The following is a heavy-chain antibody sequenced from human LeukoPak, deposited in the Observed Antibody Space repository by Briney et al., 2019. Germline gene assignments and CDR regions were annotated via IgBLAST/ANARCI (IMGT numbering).Heavy chain of an antibody. V-gene: IGHV3-7*01. CDR2: IKQDGSEK. Sequence: PGGSLRLSCAASGFTFSSYWMSWVRQAPGKGLEWVANIKQDGSEKYYVYSVKGRFTISRDNAKNSLYLQMNSLRAEDTAVYYCARDSHKLTVVPAAHIDWGQGTLVTVSS. D-gene: IGHD2-2*01. CDR3: ARDSHKLTVVPAAHID. CDR1: GFTFSSYW. J-gene: IGHJ4*02.